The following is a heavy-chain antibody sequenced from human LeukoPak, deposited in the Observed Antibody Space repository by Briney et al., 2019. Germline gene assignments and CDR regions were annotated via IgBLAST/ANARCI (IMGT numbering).Heavy chain of an antibody. CDR2: IHPGESST. CDR1: GYTFTTYW. J-gene: IGHJ4*01. D-gene: IGHD2-21*01. CDR3: ARQPHKPTWSNFDL. Sequence: GESLKISCKGSGYTFTTYWIGWVRQLPGKGLEWMGVIHPGESSTGYSPSFQGQVTISVDKSSSTAYLQWSSLKASDTAIYYCARQPHKPTWSNFDLLGQGTLVNV. V-gene: IGHV5-51*01.